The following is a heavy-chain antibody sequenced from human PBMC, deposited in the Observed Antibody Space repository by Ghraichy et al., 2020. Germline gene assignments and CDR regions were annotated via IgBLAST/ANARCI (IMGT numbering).Heavy chain of an antibody. CDR1: GFTFNRHD. Sequence: GGSLRLSCAVSGFTFNRHDMTWFRQPPGKGLDWFSYISSSSTTIYYTDSVKGRFTISRDNAKNSLYLQMNSLRAEDTAVYYCARDLASPYYGMDVWGQGTTVTVSS. CDR3: ARDLASPYYGMDV. V-gene: IGHV3-48*01. J-gene: IGHJ6*02. CDR2: ISSSSTTI.